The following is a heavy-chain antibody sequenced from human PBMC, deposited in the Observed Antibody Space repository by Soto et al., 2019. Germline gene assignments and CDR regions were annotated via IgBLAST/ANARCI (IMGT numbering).Heavy chain of an antibody. CDR1: GGSISSGGYY. CDR2: IYYSGST. J-gene: IGHJ6*02. CDR3: ATRTARGYYYYGMDV. Sequence: SETLSLTCTVSGGSISSGGYYWSWIRQHPGKGLEWIGYIYYSGSTYYNPSLKSRVTISVDTSKNQFSLKLSSVTAADTAVYYCATRTARGYYYYGMDVWGQGTTVTVSS. V-gene: IGHV4-31*03.